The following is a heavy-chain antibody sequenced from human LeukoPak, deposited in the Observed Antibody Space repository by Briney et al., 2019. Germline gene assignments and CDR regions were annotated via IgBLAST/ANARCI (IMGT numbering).Heavy chain of an antibody. J-gene: IGHJ4*02. D-gene: IGHD3-22*01. CDR2: IYPGDSDT. CDR3: ARNRYYDSSGYRYFDY. V-gene: IGHV5-51*01. Sequence: GESLKISCKGSGYSFTSYWIGWVRQMPGRGLEWMGIIYPGDSDTRYSPSFQGQVTISADKSISTAYLQWSSLKASDTAMYYCARNRYYDSSGYRYFDYWGQGTLVTVSS. CDR1: GYSFTSYW.